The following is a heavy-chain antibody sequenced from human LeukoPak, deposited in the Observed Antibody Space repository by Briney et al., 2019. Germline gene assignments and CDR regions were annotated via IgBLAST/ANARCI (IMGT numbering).Heavy chain of an antibody. J-gene: IGHJ6*02. D-gene: IGHD3-3*01. CDR3: ASRYDFWSGYNYYYYDMDV. CDR2: IYYSGST. V-gene: IGHV4-31*03. Sequence: SETLSLTCTVSGGSISSGGYYWSWIRQHPGKGLEWIGYIYYSGSTYYNPSLKSRVTISVDTSKNQFSLKLSSVTAADTAVYYCASRYDFWSGYNYYYYDMDVWGQGTTVTVSS. CDR1: GGSISSGGYY.